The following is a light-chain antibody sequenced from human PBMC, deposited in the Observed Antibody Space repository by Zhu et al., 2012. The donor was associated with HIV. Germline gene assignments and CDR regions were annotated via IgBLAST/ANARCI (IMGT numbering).Light chain of an antibody. Sequence: DIQMTQSPSSLSVSVGDRVTITCRASQSVGQYLHWYQQKSGKAPKLLIYGTSTLQSGVPSRFSDNGFGTDFTLTISSLQPEDFATYYCLQSYSTPYTFGQGTNLDIK. CDR3: LQSYSTPYT. V-gene: IGKV1-39*01. J-gene: IGKJ2*01. CDR1: QSVGQY. CDR2: GTS.